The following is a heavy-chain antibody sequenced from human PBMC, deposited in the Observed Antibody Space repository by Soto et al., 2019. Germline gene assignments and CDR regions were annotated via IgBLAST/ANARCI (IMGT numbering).Heavy chain of an antibody. CDR1: GFTFSSYA. J-gene: IGHJ3*02. V-gene: IGHV3-23*01. Sequence: EVQLLESGGGLVQPGGSLRLSCAASGFTFSSYAMNWVRQAPGKGLEWVSVMSGSGGTAFYADSVKGRFTISRDNSKKPVYLQMNSLRAEDTAVYYCAKDIWELPLRDAFDIWGQGTVVTVSS. D-gene: IGHD1-26*01. CDR2: MSGSGGTA. CDR3: AKDIWELPLRDAFDI.